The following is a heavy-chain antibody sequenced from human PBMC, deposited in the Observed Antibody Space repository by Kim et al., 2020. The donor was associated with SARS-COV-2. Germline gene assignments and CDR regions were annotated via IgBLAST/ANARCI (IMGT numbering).Heavy chain of an antibody. CDR2: ISSNGGST. D-gene: IGHD5-12*01. J-gene: IGHJ4*02. CDR1: GFTFSSYA. Sequence: GGSLRLSCAASGFTFSSYAMHWVRQAPGKGLEYVSAISSNGGSTYYANSVKGRFTISRDNSKNTLYLQMGSLRAEDMAVYYCARVSMATIIDYWGQGTL. CDR3: ARVSMATIIDY. V-gene: IGHV3-64*01.